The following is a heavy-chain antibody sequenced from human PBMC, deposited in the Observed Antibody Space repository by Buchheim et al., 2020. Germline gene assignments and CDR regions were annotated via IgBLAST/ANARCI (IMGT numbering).Heavy chain of an antibody. Sequence: QVQLQESGPGLVKPSETLSLTCTVSGGSVSSGSYYWSWIRQPPGKGLEWIGYISYSGSTKYNPSLKSRVTISVDTSKNQFSLKLSSVTAADTAVYYCARQSTGSYDFWSGYSGYNWFDPWGQGTL. CDR1: GGSVSSGSYY. J-gene: IGHJ5*02. CDR3: ARQSTGSYDFWSGYSGYNWFDP. D-gene: IGHD3-3*01. V-gene: IGHV4-61*01. CDR2: ISYSGST.